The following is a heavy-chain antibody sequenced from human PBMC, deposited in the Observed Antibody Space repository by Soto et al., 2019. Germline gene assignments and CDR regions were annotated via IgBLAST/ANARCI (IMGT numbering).Heavy chain of an antibody. CDR2: ISSDGKSE. J-gene: IGHJ4*02. CDR1: GFTFSTYG. Sequence: QVQLLESGGGVVQPGRSLRLSCAASGFTFSTYGMHWLRQPPGKGLEWVAVISSDGKSEHYADPVKGRFSISRDNSKNTLSLQMNRLRVEDTAVYYCAKTITTYSGDSRGRGALVDYWGQGTLVTVSS. CDR3: AKTITTYSGDSRGRGALVDY. V-gene: IGHV3-30*18. D-gene: IGHD3-22*01.